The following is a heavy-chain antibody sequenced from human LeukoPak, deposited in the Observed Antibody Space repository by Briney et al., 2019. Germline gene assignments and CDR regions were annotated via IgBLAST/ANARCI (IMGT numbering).Heavy chain of an antibody. CDR1: GFTFDDYA. CDR3: ARRLPYDSSGYAFDY. D-gene: IGHD3-22*01. J-gene: IGHJ4*02. CDR2: ISWNSGSI. Sequence: PGGSLRLSCAASGFTFDDYAMHWVRQAPGKGLEWVSGISWNSGSIGYADSVKGRFTISRDNAKNTLYLQMNSLRAEDTAVYYCARRLPYDSSGYAFDYWGQGTLVTVSS. V-gene: IGHV3-9*01.